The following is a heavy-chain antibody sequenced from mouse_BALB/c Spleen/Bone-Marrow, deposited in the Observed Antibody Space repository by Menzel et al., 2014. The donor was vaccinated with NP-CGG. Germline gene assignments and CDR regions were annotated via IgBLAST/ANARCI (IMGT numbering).Heavy chain of an antibody. CDR1: GYTFTDYY. Sequence: ESGPELVKPGASVKISCKASGYTFTDYYINWVKRKPGQGLEWIGWIYPGSGNTKYNEKFKGKATLTVDTSSSTAYMQLSSLTSEDTAVYFCARILYWYFDVWGAGTTVTVSS. J-gene: IGHJ1*01. CDR2: IYPGSGNT. V-gene: IGHV1-84*02. CDR3: ARILYWYFDV.